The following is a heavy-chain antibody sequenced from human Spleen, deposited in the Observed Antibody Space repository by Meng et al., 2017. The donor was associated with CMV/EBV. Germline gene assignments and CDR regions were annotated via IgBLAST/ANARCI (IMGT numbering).Heavy chain of an antibody. V-gene: IGHV3-7*01. Sequence: GGSLRLSCAASGFTFSTYWMTWVRQAPGKGLEWVANINQDGSDKHYVDSVKGRFTISRDNVKNSLYLQMNSLRAEDTAVYYCARDVEGATSPQWTYWGQGTLVTVSS. CDR2: INQDGSDK. J-gene: IGHJ4*02. CDR3: ARDVEGATSPQWTY. D-gene: IGHD1-26*01. CDR1: GFTFSTYW.